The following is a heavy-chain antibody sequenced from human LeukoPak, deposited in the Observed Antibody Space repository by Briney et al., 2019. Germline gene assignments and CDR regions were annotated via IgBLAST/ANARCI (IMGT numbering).Heavy chain of an antibody. J-gene: IGHJ3*01. CDR3: ARGIVGATGS. D-gene: IGHD1-26*01. Sequence: GSLRLSCAASGFTFSSYSMMWVRQAPGKGLEWIGEINHSGSTNYNPSLKSRVTISVDTSKNQFSLKLSSVTAADTAVYYCARGIVGATGSWGQGTMVTVSS. CDR2: INHSGST. CDR1: GFTFSSYS. V-gene: IGHV4-34*01.